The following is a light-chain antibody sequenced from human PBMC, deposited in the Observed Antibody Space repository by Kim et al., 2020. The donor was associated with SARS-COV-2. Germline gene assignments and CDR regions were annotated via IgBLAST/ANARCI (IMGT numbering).Light chain of an antibody. CDR3: QQYGSSPLT. V-gene: IGKV3-20*01. CDR1: QSVSSNY. Sequence: EIVLTQSPGTLSLSPGDRATLSCRASQSVSSNYLAWYQQRPGQAPRLLIYGASSWATGIPDRFSGSGSGTDFTLTISRLEPEDFAVYYCQQYGSSPLTFGGGTKLEI. J-gene: IGKJ4*01. CDR2: GAS.